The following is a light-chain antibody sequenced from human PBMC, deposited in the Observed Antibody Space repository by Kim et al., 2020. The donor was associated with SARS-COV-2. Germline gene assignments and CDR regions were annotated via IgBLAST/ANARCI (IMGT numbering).Light chain of an antibody. V-gene: IGKV1-16*02. Sequence: ASIGAKVPITCRAREGISNYLAWFRHKPGKAPESLIYGASGLKSGVPPKFSGSGSDTDFTLTISGLQPEDSATYYCQQYHGYPWTFGQGTKLEI. CDR1: EGISNY. CDR2: GAS. J-gene: IGKJ2*02. CDR3: QQYHGYPWT.